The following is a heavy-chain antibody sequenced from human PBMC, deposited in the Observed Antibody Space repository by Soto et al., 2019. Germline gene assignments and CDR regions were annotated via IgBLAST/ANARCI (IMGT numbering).Heavy chain of an antibody. J-gene: IGHJ6*02. CDR2: IWYDGNNK. CDR1: GFTFSNYG. D-gene: IGHD6-13*01. V-gene: IGHV3-33*01. CDR3: ARDQAAAPTLDYYYGMDV. Sequence: QVQLVESGGGVVQPGRSLRLSCAASGFTFSNYGMHWVRQAPGEGLEWVAVIWYDGNNKYYADSVKGRFTISRDNSKNTLYLQMNSLRAEDTTVYYCARDQAAAPTLDYYYGMDVWGQGTTVTVSS.